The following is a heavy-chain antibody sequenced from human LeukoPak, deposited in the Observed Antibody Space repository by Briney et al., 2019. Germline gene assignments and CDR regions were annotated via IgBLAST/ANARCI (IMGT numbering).Heavy chain of an antibody. Sequence: GGSLRLSCSASGFTFSSYSMNWVRQAPGKGLEWVSYISSSSTTIYYADSVKGRFTISRDNAKNSLYLQMNSLRVADTDVYYCARGPYKDFWSGYSDYWGQGTLVTVSS. CDR2: ISSSSTTI. D-gene: IGHD3-3*01. J-gene: IGHJ4*02. CDR1: GFTFSSYS. V-gene: IGHV3-48*01. CDR3: ARGPYKDFWSGYSDY.